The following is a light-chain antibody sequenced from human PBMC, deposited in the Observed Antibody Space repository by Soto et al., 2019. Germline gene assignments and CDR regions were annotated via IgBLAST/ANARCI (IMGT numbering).Light chain of an antibody. Sequence: QSALTQRASVSGSPGQSITISCTGTSGDIGGYNFVSWYQQHPGKAPKVIIYEVSNRPSGVSNRFSGSKSGNTASLTISGLQAEDEADYYCNSYTSTSARVFGGGTKVTVL. J-gene: IGLJ3*02. CDR1: SGDIGGYNF. V-gene: IGLV2-14*01. CDR2: EVS. CDR3: NSYTSTSARV.